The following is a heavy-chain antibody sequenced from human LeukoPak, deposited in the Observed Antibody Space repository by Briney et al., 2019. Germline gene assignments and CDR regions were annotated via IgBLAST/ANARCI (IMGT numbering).Heavy chain of an antibody. CDR2: INHSGST. CDR3: ARTTWIQLWLRRGGGYFDY. Sequence: SETLSLTCAVYGGSFSGYYWSWIRQPPGKGLEWIGEINHSGSTNYNPSLKSRVTISVDTSKNQFSLKLSSVTAADTAVYYCARTTWIQLWLRRGGGYFDYWGQGTLVTVCS. CDR1: GGSFSGYY. D-gene: IGHD5-18*01. J-gene: IGHJ4*02. V-gene: IGHV4-34*01.